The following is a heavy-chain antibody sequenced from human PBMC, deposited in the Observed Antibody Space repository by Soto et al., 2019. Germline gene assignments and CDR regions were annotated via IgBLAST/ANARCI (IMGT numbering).Heavy chain of an antibody. V-gene: IGHV4-59*01. Sequence: SETLSLTCTVSAGSITTSYWSWIRQPLGKALEWIGYISYRGSTNCNPSLKSRLTISIDTSKSQVSLKLTSMTTADTAVYYCASSGIVGREVNTWFDPWGQGTLVTVSS. CDR3: ASSGIVGREVNTWFDP. D-gene: IGHD3-22*01. CDR1: AGSITTSY. J-gene: IGHJ5*02. CDR2: ISYRGST.